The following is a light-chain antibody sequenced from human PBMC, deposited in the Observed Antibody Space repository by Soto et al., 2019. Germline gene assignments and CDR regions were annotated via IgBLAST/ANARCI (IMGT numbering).Light chain of an antibody. V-gene: IGKV1-12*01. J-gene: IGKJ5*01. Sequence: DIQMTQSPSTLSASVGDRVTITCRASQSISSWLAWYQQKPGKAPKLLIYAASSLQSGVPPRFSGSGSGTDFTLTISSLQPEDFAIYYCQQANRVPLTFGQGTRLEIK. CDR1: QSISSW. CDR3: QQANRVPLT. CDR2: AAS.